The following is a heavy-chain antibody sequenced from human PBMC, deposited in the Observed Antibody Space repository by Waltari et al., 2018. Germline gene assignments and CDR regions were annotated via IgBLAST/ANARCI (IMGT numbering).Heavy chain of an antibody. Sequence: EVQLVESGGGLVQPGGSLRLSCAASGFTFSSYSMNWVRQAPGKGLEVVSYISSSSSTIYYADSVKGRFTISRDNAKNSLYLQMNSLRAEDTAVYYCAREIGIGAFDIWGQGTMVTVSS. D-gene: IGHD1-26*01. CDR3: AREIGIGAFDI. J-gene: IGHJ3*02. CDR2: ISSSSSTI. CDR1: GFTFSSYS. V-gene: IGHV3-48*04.